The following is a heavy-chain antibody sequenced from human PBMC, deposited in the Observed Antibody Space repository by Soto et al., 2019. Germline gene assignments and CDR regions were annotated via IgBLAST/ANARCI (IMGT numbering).Heavy chain of an antibody. CDR2: IYTSGST. V-gene: IGHV4-4*07. CDR1: GGSITNYY. D-gene: IGHD2-15*01. J-gene: IGHJ4*02. CDR3: ARDETVLGFDY. Sequence: QVQLQESGPGLVKPSEALSLTCTVSGGSITNYYWAWIRQPAGKGLEWIGRIYTSGSTNYNPSLKSRVTRSVDTSKHQFALKLSSVAAADTAVYYCARDETVLGFDYWGQGTLVTVSS.